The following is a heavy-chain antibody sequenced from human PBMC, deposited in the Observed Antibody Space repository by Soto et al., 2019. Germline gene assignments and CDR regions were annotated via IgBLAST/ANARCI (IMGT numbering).Heavy chain of an antibody. J-gene: IGHJ4*01. CDR1: GYTFTSYG. CDR3: ARGTVAGSDL. CDR2: ISPYSGET. Sequence: GASVKVSCKASGYTFTSYGIVWVRQAPGQGLEWMGWISPYSGETRYAEKFQDRVTLTTDTSTKTAYMDLRNLKSDDTAVYWCARGTVAGSDLWG. D-gene: IGHD6-19*01. V-gene: IGHV1-18*04.